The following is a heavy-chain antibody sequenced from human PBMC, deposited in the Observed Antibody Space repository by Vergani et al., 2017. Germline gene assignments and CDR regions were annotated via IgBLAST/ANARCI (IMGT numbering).Heavy chain of an antibody. CDR1: GGTFSSYA. CDR3: ARGGDVVVVAAIRRLYYFDY. V-gene: IGHV1-69*01. J-gene: IGHJ4*02. Sequence: QVQLVQSGAEVKKPGSSVKVSCKASGGTFSSYAISWVRQAPGQGLEWMGGIIPIFGTANYAQKFQGRVTITADESTSTAYIELSSLRSEDTAVYYCARGGDVVVVAAIRRLYYFDYWGQGTLVTVSS. D-gene: IGHD2-15*01. CDR2: IIPIFGTA.